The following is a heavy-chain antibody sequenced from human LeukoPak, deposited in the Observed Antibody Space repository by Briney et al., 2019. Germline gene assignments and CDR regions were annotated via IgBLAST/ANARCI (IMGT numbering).Heavy chain of an antibody. CDR3: ARAVASTSSFDY. V-gene: IGHV4-39*07. CDR1: GGSISSSSYY. CDR2: INHSGST. J-gene: IGHJ4*02. D-gene: IGHD4-23*01. Sequence: PSETLSLTCTVSGGSISSSSYYWGWIRQPPGKGLEWIGEINHSGSTNYNPSLKSRVTISVDTSKNQFSLKLSSVTAADTAVYYCARAVASTSSFDYWGQGTLVTVSS.